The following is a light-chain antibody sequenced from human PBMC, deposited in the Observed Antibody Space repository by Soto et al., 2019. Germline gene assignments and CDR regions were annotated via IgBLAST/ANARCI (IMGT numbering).Light chain of an antibody. Sequence: DIQLTQSPSFLSASVGDRVTITCRASQGISRSLASYQQRAGKAQKFLIYAAPTLQSGAPSRFSGSGSGTEFALASSSLQPEDAAPYYCQQLKSYPLTFGGGTNVESK. J-gene: IGKJ4*01. V-gene: IGKV1-9*01. CDR3: QQLKSYPLT. CDR1: QGISRS. CDR2: AAP.